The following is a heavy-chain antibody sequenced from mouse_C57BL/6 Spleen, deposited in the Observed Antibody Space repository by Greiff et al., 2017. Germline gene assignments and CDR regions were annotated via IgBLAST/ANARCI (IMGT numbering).Heavy chain of an antibody. V-gene: IGHV1-78*01. CDR3: ASYGSSPHRYVDV. CDR2: IFPRDGST. Sequence: QVQLQQSDAGLVEPGASVRISCKVSGYTFTDHTIHWMKQRPGQGLEWIGYIFPRDGSTKYNEKFKGKATLTADTSSSTAYMQLNSLTSEDSAVYVSASYGSSPHRYVDVWGTGTTVTVSS. J-gene: IGHJ1*03. D-gene: IGHD1-1*01. CDR1: GYTFTDHT.